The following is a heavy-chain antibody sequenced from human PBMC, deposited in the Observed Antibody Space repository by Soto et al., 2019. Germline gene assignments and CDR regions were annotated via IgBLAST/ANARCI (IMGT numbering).Heavy chain of an antibody. J-gene: IGHJ4*02. CDR2: ISGSGGRS. V-gene: IGHV3-23*01. Sequence: EVQLLDSGGGLVQPGGSLRLSCAASGFTFSNYAMTWVRQGPGTGLEWVSGISGSGGRSYYADSVKGRFTISRDNSKSTLYLQMNSLRAEDTSVYYGAKADFVWSSEQPYYFDYWGQGTLVTVSS. D-gene: IGHD3-16*01. CDR1: GFTFSNYA. CDR3: AKADFVWSSEQPYYFDY.